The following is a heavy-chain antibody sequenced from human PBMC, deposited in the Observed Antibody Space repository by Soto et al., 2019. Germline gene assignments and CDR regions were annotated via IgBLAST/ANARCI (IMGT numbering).Heavy chain of an antibody. J-gene: IGHJ4*02. D-gene: IGHD3-10*01. Sequence: QVQLQESGPGLVKPSETLSLTCAVSGGSISSYYWSWIRQPPGKVLEWIGYIYYSGSTNYNISLNSRVTISVDTSKSQFALEMSSVTGADTAVYYCAREYYYGSGSYADYWGQGTLVTVSS. CDR3: AREYYYGSGSYADY. CDR2: IYYSGST. V-gene: IGHV4-59*01. CDR1: GGSISSYY.